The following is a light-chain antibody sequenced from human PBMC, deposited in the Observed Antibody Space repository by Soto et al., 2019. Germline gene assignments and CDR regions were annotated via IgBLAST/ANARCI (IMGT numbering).Light chain of an antibody. V-gene: IGKV3-20*01. CDR1: ETIKKNY. CDR2: AAS. CDR3: QQYAESPIT. Sequence: EIVLTQSPGSLSLSPGEGSTLSCSASETIKKNYLAWYQQQPGQAPRLLIYAASRRATGIPDRFSGGGSGTDFTPTISRLEPEDIAVFYCQQYAESPITFGQGTRLEI. J-gene: IGKJ5*01.